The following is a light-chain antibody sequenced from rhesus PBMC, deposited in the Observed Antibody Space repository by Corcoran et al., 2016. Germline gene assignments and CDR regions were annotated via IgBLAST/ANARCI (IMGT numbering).Light chain of an antibody. V-gene: IGKV1-41*01. CDR2: SAS. CDR3: QQFKNYLALT. Sequence: DIQMTQSPSSLSASVGDRVTITCRASQSISNYLNWYQQEPGKAPKLLIYSASSLKSGVPSRFSGSGSGTEFTLTISSLQPEDFATYYCQQFKNYLALTFGGGTKVEIK. CDR1: QSISNY. J-gene: IGKJ4*01.